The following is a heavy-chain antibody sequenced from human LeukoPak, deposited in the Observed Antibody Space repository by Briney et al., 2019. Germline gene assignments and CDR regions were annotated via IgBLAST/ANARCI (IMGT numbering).Heavy chain of an antibody. Sequence: SETLSLTCAVYGVSFSGYYWSWIRQPPRKGLEWIGEINHSGSTNYNPSLKSRVTISVDTSKNQFSLKLSSVTAADTAVYYCARVAVTTPPDYWGQGTLVTVSS. D-gene: IGHD4-17*01. CDR3: ARVAVTTPPDY. CDR1: GVSFSGYY. V-gene: IGHV4-34*01. CDR2: INHSGST. J-gene: IGHJ4*02.